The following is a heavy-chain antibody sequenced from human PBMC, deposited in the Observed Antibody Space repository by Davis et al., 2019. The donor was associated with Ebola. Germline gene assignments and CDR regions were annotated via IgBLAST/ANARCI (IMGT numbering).Heavy chain of an antibody. CDR2: ISYDGSNK. CDR1: GFTFSSYA. D-gene: IGHD1-26*01. V-gene: IGHV3-30-3*01. Sequence: PGGSLRLSCAASGFTFSSYAMHWVRQAPGKGLEWVAVISYDGSNKYYADSVKGRFTISRDNSKNTLYLQMNSLRAEDTAVYYCARDDGVGATTAFDIWGQGTMVTVSS. CDR3: ARDDGVGATTAFDI. J-gene: IGHJ3*02.